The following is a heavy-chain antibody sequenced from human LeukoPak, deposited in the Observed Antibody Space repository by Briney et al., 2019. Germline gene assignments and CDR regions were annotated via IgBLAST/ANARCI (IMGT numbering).Heavy chain of an antibody. J-gene: IGHJ1*01. Sequence: GRSLRLSCAASGFTFSSYAMHWVRQAPGKGLEWVAVISYDGSNKYYADSVKGRFTISRDNSKNTLYLQMNSLRAEDTAVYYCARDLSGSYFQYFQHGGQGTLVTVSS. CDR2: ISYDGSNK. V-gene: IGHV3-30-3*01. CDR3: ARDLSGSYFQYFQH. CDR1: GFTFSSYA. D-gene: IGHD1-26*01.